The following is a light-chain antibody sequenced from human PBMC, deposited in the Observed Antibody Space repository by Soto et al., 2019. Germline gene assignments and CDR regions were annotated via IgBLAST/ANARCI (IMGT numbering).Light chain of an antibody. CDR3: SSYTSSSTV. V-gene: IGLV2-14*01. Sequence: QSVLTQPASVSGSPGQSITISCTGTSSDVGGYNYVSWYQQHPGKAPKLMIYEVSNRPSGVSNRFSGSKSGYTSSLTISGLQAYDEADYYCSSYTSSSTVFGTWTKVTVL. CDR1: SSDVGGYNY. J-gene: IGLJ1*01. CDR2: EVS.